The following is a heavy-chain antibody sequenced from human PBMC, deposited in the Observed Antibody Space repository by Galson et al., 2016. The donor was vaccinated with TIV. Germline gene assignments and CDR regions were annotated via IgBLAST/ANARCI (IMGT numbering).Heavy chain of an antibody. CDR3: ARDRLGAKRAFDI. D-gene: IGHD3-16*01. V-gene: IGHV1-69*04. J-gene: IGHJ3*02. CDR2: IIPILGMT. CDR1: GGTFTNFA. Sequence: SVKVSCKASGGTFTNFAFSWVRQAPGQGLEWMGRIIPILGMTNYAQKFQGRVTISADTSTSTAYMELSTLTSEDTAMYYCARDRLGAKRAFDIWGQGTLVTVSS.